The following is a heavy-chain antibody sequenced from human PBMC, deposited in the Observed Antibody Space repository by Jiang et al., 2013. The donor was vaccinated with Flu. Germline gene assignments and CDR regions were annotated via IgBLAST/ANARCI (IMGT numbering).Heavy chain of an antibody. V-gene: IGHV4-59*01. J-gene: IGHJ4*02. D-gene: IGHD3-22*01. CDR3: ARVADYYDSSGYFDY. CDR1: SISSYY. CDR2: IYYSGST. Sequence: SISSYYWSWIRQPPGKGLEWIGYIYYSGSTNXNPSLKDRVTISVDTSKNQFSLKLSSVTAADTAVYYCARVADYYDSSGYFDYWGQGTLVTVSS.